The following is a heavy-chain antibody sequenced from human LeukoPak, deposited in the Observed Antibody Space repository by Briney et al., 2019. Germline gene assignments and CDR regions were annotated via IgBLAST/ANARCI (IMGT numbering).Heavy chain of an antibody. CDR3: ARVKDSSGGMDV. Sequence: GGSLRLSCAASGFTFSSHSMNWVRQAPGKGLEWVSSISSSSSYIYYADSVKGRFTISRDNAKNSLYLQMNSLRAEDTAVYYCARVKDSSGGMDVWGQGTTVTVSS. V-gene: IGHV3-21*01. D-gene: IGHD6-19*01. CDR1: GFTFSSHS. CDR2: ISSSSSYI. J-gene: IGHJ6*02.